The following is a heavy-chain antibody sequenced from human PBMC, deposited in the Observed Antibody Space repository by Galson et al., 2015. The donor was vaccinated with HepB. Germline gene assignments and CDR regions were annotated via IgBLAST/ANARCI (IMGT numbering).Heavy chain of an antibody. V-gene: IGHV3-11*06. Sequence: SLRLSCAASGFTFSPIWMSWVRQAPGKGLEWISYISSSSLYTNYADSVKGRFTISRDNAKNSLYLQISSARAEDTALYYCARVADADYGDHSHFDYWGQGPLVTFSS. CDR1: GFTFSPIW. J-gene: IGHJ4*02. CDR3: ARVADADYGDHSHFDY. D-gene: IGHD4-17*01. CDR2: ISSSSLYT.